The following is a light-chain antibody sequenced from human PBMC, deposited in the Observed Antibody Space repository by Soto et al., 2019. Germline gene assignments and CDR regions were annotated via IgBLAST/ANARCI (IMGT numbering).Light chain of an antibody. CDR2: DVS. V-gene: IGLV2-14*01. CDR3: CSYTSSTSLV. J-gene: IGLJ1*01. Sequence: QSVLTQPASVSGSPGQSITISCTGTSSDFGGYNYVSWYQQHPGRAPKVLIYDVSNRPAGVSDRFSGSRSGNTASLTISGLHYEDEADYYCCSYTSSTSLVFGTGTKVTVL. CDR1: SSDFGGYNY.